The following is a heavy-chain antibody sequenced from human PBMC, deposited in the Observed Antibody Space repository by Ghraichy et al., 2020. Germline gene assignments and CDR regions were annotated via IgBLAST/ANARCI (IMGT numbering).Heavy chain of an antibody. CDR2: MNPNSGNS. CDR1: GYTFTSYD. V-gene: IGHV1-8*01. CDR3: ARGTGSQQQMAHKVYYYYHVDV. D-gene: IGHD6-13*01. Sequence: ASVKVSCKASGYTFTSYDINWVRQATGQGLEWMGWMNPNSGNSGFAQKFQGRVTMTRDTSISTVYMELSSLTSEDTAVYYCARGTGSQQQMAHKVYYYYHVDVWGQGTTVTVSS. J-gene: IGHJ6*01.